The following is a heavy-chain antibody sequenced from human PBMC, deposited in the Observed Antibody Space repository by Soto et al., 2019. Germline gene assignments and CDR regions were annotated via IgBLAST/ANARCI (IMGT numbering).Heavy chain of an antibody. Sequence: ASVKVSCKASGYTFTSYAMHWVRQAPGQRLEWMGWINAGNGNTKYSQKFQGRVTITRDTSASTAYMELSSLRSEDTAVYYCARGRGDIVVVPAANGYYYMDVWGKGTTVTV. CDR1: GYTFTSYA. CDR3: ARGRGDIVVVPAANGYYYMDV. V-gene: IGHV1-3*01. D-gene: IGHD2-2*01. CDR2: INAGNGNT. J-gene: IGHJ6*03.